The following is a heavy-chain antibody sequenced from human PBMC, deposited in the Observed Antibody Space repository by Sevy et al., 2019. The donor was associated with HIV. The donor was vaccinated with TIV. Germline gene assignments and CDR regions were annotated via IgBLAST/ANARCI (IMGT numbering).Heavy chain of an antibody. V-gene: IGHV1-69*13. CDR2: IIPIFGTA. CDR1: GGTFSSYA. J-gene: IGHJ4*02. Sequence: ASVNVSCKASGGTFSSYAISWVRQAPGQGLEWMGGIIPIFGTANYAQKFQGRVTITADESTSTAYMELSSLRSEDTAVYYCASNPRGYYFDYWGQGTLVTVSS. CDR3: ASNPRGYYFDY. D-gene: IGHD3-10*01.